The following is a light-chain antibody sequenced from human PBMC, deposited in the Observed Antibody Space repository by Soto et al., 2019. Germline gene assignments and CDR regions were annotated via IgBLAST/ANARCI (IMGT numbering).Light chain of an antibody. V-gene: IGLV2-14*01. J-gene: IGLJ3*02. CDR1: SSDVGGYNY. CDR2: DVS. Sequence: QSALTQPASVSGSPGQSITISCTGTSSDVGGYNYVSWYQQHPGKAPKLMIYDVSNRPSGVSNRFSGSKSGNTASLTISGPEAEDEDDYYCCAYTSSSFWVFGGGTKLTVL. CDR3: CAYTSSSFWV.